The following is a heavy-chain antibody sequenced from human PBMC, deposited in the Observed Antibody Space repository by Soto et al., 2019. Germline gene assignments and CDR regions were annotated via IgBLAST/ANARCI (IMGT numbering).Heavy chain of an antibody. Sequence: PSETLSLTCTVSGGSISSYYWSWIRQPPGEGLEWIGYIYYSGSTNYNPSLKSRVTISVDPSKNQFSLKLSSVTAADPAVYYCARGSPRACLQLAGLLYWGPGTLVTVSS. CDR3: ARGSPRACLQLAGLLY. J-gene: IGHJ4*02. CDR2: IYYSGST. D-gene: IGHD3-3*02. V-gene: IGHV4-59*01. CDR1: GGSISSYY.